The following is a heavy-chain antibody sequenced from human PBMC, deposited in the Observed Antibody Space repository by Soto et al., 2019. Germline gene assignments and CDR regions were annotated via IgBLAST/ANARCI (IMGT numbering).Heavy chain of an antibody. Sequence: GGSLRLSCAASGFTFSSYAMHWVRQAPGKGLEWVAVISYDGSNKYYADSVKGQVTISADKSISTAYLQWSSLKASDTAMYYCARQRIAAVDYWGQGTLVTVSS. D-gene: IGHD6-25*01. CDR2: ISYDGSNK. CDR1: GFTFSSYA. CDR3: ARQRIAAVDY. V-gene: IGHV3-30-3*01. J-gene: IGHJ4*02.